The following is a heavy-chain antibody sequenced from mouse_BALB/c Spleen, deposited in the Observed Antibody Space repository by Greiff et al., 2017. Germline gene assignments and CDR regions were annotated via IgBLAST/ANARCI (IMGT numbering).Heavy chain of an antibody. CDR2: ISYSGST. CDR3: ARRGYYGSSHFDY. Sequence: EVKLQESGPGLVKPSQSLSLTCTVTGYSITSDYAWNWIRQFPGNKLEWMGYISYSGSTSYNPSLKSRISITRDTSKNQFFLQLNSVTTEDTATYYCARRGYYGSSHFDYWGQGTTLTVSS. V-gene: IGHV3-2*02. CDR1: GYSITSDYA. D-gene: IGHD1-1*01. J-gene: IGHJ2*01.